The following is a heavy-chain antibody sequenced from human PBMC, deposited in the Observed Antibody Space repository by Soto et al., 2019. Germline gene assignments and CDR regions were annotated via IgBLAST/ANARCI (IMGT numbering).Heavy chain of an antibody. V-gene: IGHV3-53*04. CDR2: IYSGGST. D-gene: IGHD6-13*01. CDR1: GFTVSSNY. J-gene: IGHJ6*03. CDR3: AGAAADYYYYYMDV. Sequence: GGSLRLSCAASGFTVSSNYMSWVRQAPGKGLEWVSVIYSGGSTYYADSGKGRFTISRHNSKNTLYLQMNSLRAEDTAVYYCAGAAADYYYYYMDVWGKGTTVTVSS.